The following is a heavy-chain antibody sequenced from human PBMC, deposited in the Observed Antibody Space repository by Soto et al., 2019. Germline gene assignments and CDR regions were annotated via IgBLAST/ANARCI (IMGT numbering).Heavy chain of an antibody. D-gene: IGHD2-2*01. CDR1: GVSVNTGSFY. Sequence: SETLSLTCTVSGVSVNTGSFYWSWIRQPPGKGLEWIGYISYSGSTNYNPSLKSRVTISVDTSKNQFSLKLTSVTAADTAVYYCAREDAINWFDPWGQGTLVTVSS. V-gene: IGHV4-61*01. CDR2: ISYSGST. J-gene: IGHJ5*02. CDR3: AREDAINWFDP.